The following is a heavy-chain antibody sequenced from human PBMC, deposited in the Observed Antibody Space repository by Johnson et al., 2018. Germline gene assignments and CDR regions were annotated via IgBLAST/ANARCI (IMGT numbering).Heavy chain of an antibody. J-gene: IGHJ1*01. V-gene: IGHV3-30-3*01. D-gene: IGHD3-16*01. CDR3: ARDEEGGLHEYFQH. CDR1: GFTFSSYA. Sequence: QVQLVQSGGGVVQPGRSLRLSCAASGFTFSSYAMHWVRQAPGKGLEWVAVISYDGSNKYYADSVKGRFTISRDNSKNTLYLQMNSLRAEDTAVYYCARDEEGGLHEYFQHWGQGALVTVSS. CDR2: ISYDGSNK.